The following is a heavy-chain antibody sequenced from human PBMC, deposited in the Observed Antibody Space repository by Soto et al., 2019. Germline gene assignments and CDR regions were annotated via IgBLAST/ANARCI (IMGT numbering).Heavy chain of an antibody. CDR1: GFSFSNYG. CDR3: ARGRGYYGDYVDY. J-gene: IGHJ4*02. V-gene: IGHV3-33*01. Sequence: GGSLRLSCAASGFSFSNYGMHWVRQAPGKGLEWVAVIWYDGSKEYYADSVKGRFAISRDNSKNTLYLQMNSLRVEDTAVYYCARGRGYYGDYVDYWGQGTLVTVPQ. D-gene: IGHD4-17*01. CDR2: IWYDGSKE.